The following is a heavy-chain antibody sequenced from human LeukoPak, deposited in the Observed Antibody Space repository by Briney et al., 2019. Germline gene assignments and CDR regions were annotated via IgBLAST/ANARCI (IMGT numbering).Heavy chain of an antibody. J-gene: IGHJ2*01. CDR3: AHRPSSKSLQGYWYFDL. D-gene: IGHD4-11*01. CDR1: GFSFSTSGVG. CDR2: IYWNDDK. V-gene: IGHV2-5*01. Sequence: SGPTLVNPTQTLTLTCTFSGFSFSTSGVGVGWTRQPPGKALEWLALIYWNDDKRYSPSLKSRLTITKDTSKNQVVLTMTNMDPVDTATYYCAHRPSSKSLQGYWYFDLWGRGTLVTVSS.